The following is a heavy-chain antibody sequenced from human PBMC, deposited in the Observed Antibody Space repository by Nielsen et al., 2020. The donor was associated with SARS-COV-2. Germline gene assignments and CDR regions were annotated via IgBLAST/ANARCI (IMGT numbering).Heavy chain of an antibody. CDR3: ARARATIFGLVMSYGMDV. D-gene: IGHD3/OR15-3a*01. V-gene: IGHV1-2*06. Sequence: ASVKVSCKASGYTFTDYYIHWVRQAPGQGLEWMGRINPYSGGTNYAQKFQGTVTMTRDASISTVYMELTPDDTAVYYCARARATIFGLVMSYGMDVRGQGTTVAVSS. CDR2: INPYSGGT. J-gene: IGHJ6*02. CDR1: GYTFTDYY.